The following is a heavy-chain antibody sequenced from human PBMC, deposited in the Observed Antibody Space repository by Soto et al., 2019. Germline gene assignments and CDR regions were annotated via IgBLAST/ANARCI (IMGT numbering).Heavy chain of an antibody. Sequence: ASVKVSCKASGYTFTSYGISWVRQAPGQGLEWMGWISAYNGNTNYAQKLQGRVTMTTDTSTSTAYMELRSLRSDDTAVYYCARDIVVVVAATDYYYCYGMDVWGQGTTVTVSS. V-gene: IGHV1-18*01. CDR1: GYTFTSYG. CDR2: ISAYNGNT. J-gene: IGHJ6*02. CDR3: ARDIVVVVAATDYYYCYGMDV. D-gene: IGHD2-15*01.